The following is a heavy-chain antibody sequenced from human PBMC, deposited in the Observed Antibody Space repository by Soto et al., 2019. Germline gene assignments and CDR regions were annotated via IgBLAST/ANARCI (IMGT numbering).Heavy chain of an antibody. CDR2: ISYDGSKK. V-gene: IGHV3-30*18. CDR3: ANVEGGAYPDFDL. Sequence: GGSLRLSCEASGFTFSSYGMHWVRQAPGKGLEWVAVISYDGSKKYYADSVKGRFTISRDNSKNTLYLQMNSLRAEDRAVNYCANVEGGAYPDFDLWGQGTLVTVSS. CDR1: GFTFSSYG. D-gene: IGHD1-26*01. J-gene: IGHJ4*02.